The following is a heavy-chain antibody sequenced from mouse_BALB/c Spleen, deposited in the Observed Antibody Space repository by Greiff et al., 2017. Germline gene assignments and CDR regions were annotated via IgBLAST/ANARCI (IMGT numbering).Heavy chain of an antibody. V-gene: IGHV5-12-2*01. Sequence: EVKLLESGGGLVQPGGSLKLSCAASGFTFSSYTMSWVRQTPEKRLEWVAYISNGGGSTYYPDTVKGRFTISRDNAKNTLYLQMSSLKSEDTAMYYCASLSSYDAMDYWGQGTSVTVSS. CDR3: ASLSSYDAMDY. J-gene: IGHJ4*01. CDR2: ISNGGGST. D-gene: IGHD1-1*01. CDR1: GFTFSSYT.